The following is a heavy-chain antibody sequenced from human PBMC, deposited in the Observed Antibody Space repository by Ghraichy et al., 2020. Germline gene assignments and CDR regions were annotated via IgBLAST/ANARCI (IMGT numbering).Heavy chain of an antibody. CDR3: AREQYLGSKYAPEY. CDR1: GFSLSSYG. V-gene: IGHV3-21*01. D-gene: IGHD4-11*01. Sequence: GSLRLSCVASGFSLSSYGMTWVRQAPGKGLEWVSSISTTSNFIHYADSVRGRFTISGDNAENSLYLQMNSLRLEDTAVYYCAREQYLGSKYAPEYWGQGTLVTVST. CDR2: ISTTSNFI. J-gene: IGHJ4*02.